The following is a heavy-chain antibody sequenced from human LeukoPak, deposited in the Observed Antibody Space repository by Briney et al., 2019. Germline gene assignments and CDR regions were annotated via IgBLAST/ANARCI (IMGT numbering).Heavy chain of an antibody. Sequence: SETLSLTCAVSGGSISSGGYSWSWIRQPPGKGLEWIGYIYHSGSTYYNPSLKSRVTISVDRSKNQFSLKLSSVTAADTAVYYCARGIRTMGASFDYWGQGTLVTVSS. V-gene: IGHV4-30-2*01. CDR3: ARGIRTMGASFDY. CDR1: GGSISSGGYS. J-gene: IGHJ4*02. D-gene: IGHD1-26*01. CDR2: IYHSGST.